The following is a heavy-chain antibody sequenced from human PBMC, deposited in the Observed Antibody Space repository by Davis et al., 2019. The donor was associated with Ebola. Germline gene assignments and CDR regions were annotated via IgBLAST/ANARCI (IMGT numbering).Heavy chain of an antibody. D-gene: IGHD2-2*01. CDR1: GGSFSVYY. Sequence: SETLSLTCAVSGGSFSVYYWSWIRQTPGKGMEWIGEINHSGTTHYNPSLKSRVTISVDTSKNQFSLKLSSVTAADTAVYYCARHGSIVVVPAAMDSWFDPWGQGTLVTVSS. CDR3: ARHGSIVVVPAAMDSWFDP. J-gene: IGHJ5*02. V-gene: IGHV4-34*01. CDR2: INHSGTT.